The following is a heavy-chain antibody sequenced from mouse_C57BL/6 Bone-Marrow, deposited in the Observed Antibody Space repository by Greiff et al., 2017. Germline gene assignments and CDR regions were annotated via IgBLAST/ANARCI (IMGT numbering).Heavy chain of an antibody. CDR2: IYPRSGNT. Sequence: VQLQQSGAELARPGASVKLSCKASGYTFTSYGISWVKQRTGQGLEWIGEIYPRSGNTYYNEKFKGKATLTADKSSSTAYMELRSLTSEDSAVYFCARVGAYARDFDYWGQGTTLTVSS. D-gene: IGHD3-3*01. V-gene: IGHV1-81*01. CDR1: GYTFTSYG. J-gene: IGHJ2*01. CDR3: ARVGAYARDFDY.